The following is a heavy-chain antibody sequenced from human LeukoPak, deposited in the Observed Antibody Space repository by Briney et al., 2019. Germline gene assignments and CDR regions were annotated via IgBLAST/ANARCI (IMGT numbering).Heavy chain of an antibody. Sequence: GGSLRLSCAASGFTFSSYGMHWVRQAPGKGLEWVAFIRYDGSNKYYADSVKGRFTISRDNSKNTLYLQMNSLRAEDTAVYYCAKRAPPKRTVDWYFDLWGRGTLVTVSS. CDR1: GFTFSSYG. CDR2: IRYDGSNK. J-gene: IGHJ2*01. V-gene: IGHV3-30*02. D-gene: IGHD4-11*01. CDR3: AKRAPPKRTVDWYFDL.